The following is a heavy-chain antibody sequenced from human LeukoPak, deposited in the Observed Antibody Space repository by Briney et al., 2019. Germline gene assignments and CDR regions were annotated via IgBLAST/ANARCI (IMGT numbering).Heavy chain of an antibody. CDR2: ISYDGSNK. CDR3: AKVDAHMDSSGWYDGAFDI. D-gene: IGHD6-19*01. CDR1: GFTFSSYG. J-gene: IGHJ3*02. V-gene: IGHV3-30*18. Sequence: GGSPRLSCAASGFTFSSYGMHWVRQAPGKGLEWVAVISYDGSNKYYADSVKGRFTISRDNSKNTLYLQMNSLRAEDTAVYYCAKVDAHMDSSGWYDGAFDIWGQGTMVTVSS.